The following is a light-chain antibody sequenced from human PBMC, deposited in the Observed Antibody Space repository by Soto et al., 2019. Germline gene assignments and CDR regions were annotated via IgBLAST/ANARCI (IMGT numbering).Light chain of an antibody. CDR1: QSVSSN. J-gene: IGKJ1*01. CDR3: QQYNNWPRA. Sequence: EIVLTTSPGTLSLAPGERSTLSFRASQSVSSNLAWYQQKPGQAPRLLIYGASTRATGIPARFSGSGSGTEFTLTISSLQSEDFAVYYCQQYNNWPRAFGQGTKVDIK. V-gene: IGKV3-15*01. CDR2: GAS.